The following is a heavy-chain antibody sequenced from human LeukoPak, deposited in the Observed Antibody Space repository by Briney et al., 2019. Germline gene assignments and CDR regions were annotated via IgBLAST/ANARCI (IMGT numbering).Heavy chain of an antibody. D-gene: IGHD3-10*01. CDR2: IYYSGST. CDR3: ARVGITMVRGVITVNWFDP. Sequence: SETLSLTCTVSGGSISSYYWSWIRQPPGKGLVWSGYIYYSGSTYYNPSLKSRVTISVDTSKNQFSLKLSSATAADTAVYYCARVGITMVRGVITVNWFDPWGQGTLVTVSS. CDR1: GGSISSYY. J-gene: IGHJ5*02. V-gene: IGHV4-59*08.